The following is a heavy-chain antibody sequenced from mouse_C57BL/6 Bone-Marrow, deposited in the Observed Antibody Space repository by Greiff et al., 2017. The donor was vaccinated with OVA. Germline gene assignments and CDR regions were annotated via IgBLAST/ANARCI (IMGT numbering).Heavy chain of an antibody. J-gene: IGHJ3*01. D-gene: IGHD2-5*01. V-gene: IGHV5-4*01. CDR2: ISDGGSYT. Sequence: EVQLVESGGGLVKPGGSLKLSCAASGFTFSSYAMSWVRQTPEKRLEWVATISDGGSYTYYPDNVKGRFTISRDNAKNNLYLQMSHLKSEDTAMYYCARDSNYSAWFAYWGQGTLVTVSA. CDR1: GFTFSSYA. CDR3: ARDSNYSAWFAY.